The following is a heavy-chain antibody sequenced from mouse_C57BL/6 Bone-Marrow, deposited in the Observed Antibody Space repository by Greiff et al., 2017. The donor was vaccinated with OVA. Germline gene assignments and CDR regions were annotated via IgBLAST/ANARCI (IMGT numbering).Heavy chain of an antibody. CDR1: EFDFPSYD. Sequence: EVKLMESGGGLVQPGESLKLSCESNEFDFPSYDMSWVSKTPEKRLELVASINSDGGSTYYPDTMERRFIISRDNTKKTLYLQRSSLRSEDAALYYCGRQGWEGVFAYWGQGTLVTVSA. D-gene: IGHD1-1*02. V-gene: IGHV5-2*01. CDR2: INSDGGST. CDR3: GRQGWEGVFAY. J-gene: IGHJ3*01.